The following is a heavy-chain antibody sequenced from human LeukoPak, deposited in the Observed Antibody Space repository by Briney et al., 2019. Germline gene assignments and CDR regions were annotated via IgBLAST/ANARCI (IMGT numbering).Heavy chain of an antibody. Sequence: GGSLRLSCAASGFTFSSYAMSWVRQAPGKGLEWVSAISGSGGSTYYADSVKGRFTISRDDSKNTLYLQMNSLRAEDTAVYYCAKDLSSSWQATFAPWGQGTLVTVSS. CDR1: GFTFSSYA. CDR2: ISGSGGST. D-gene: IGHD6-13*01. CDR3: AKDLSSSWQATFAP. J-gene: IGHJ5*02. V-gene: IGHV3-23*01.